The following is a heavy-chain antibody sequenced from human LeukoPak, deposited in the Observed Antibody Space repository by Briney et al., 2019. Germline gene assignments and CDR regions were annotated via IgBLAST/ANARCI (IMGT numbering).Heavy chain of an antibody. CDR1: GYTFTSYY. V-gene: IGHV1-46*01. Sequence: GASVKVSCKASGYTFTSYYMHWVRQPPGQGLDWMGIINPSGGSTSYAQKFQGRVTMTRDMSTSTVYMELSSLRSEHTAVYYCAREGYYDSSGYYGYFDYWGQGTLVTVSS. CDR3: AREGYYDSSGYYGYFDY. CDR2: INPSGGST. J-gene: IGHJ4*02. D-gene: IGHD3-22*01.